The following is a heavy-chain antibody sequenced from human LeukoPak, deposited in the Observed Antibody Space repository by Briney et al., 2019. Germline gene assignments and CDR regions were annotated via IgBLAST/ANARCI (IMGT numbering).Heavy chain of an antibody. CDR1: GFSLSTSGVG. J-gene: IGHJ3*02. Sequence: SGPTLVNPTQTLTLTCTFSGFSLSTSGVGVGWIRQPPGKALEWLALIYWDDDKRYSPSLKSRLTITKGTSKNQVVLTMTNMDPVDTATYYCAHLGSDCSGGSCFAFDIWGQGTMVTVSS. D-gene: IGHD2-15*01. CDR2: IYWDDDK. CDR3: AHLGSDCSGGSCFAFDI. V-gene: IGHV2-5*02.